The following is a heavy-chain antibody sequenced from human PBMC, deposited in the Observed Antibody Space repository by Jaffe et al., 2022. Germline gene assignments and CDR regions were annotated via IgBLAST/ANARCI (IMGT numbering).Heavy chain of an antibody. D-gene: IGHD3-3*01. CDR3: AKVLRFLEWLLYPDLYFDY. V-gene: IGHV3-23*01. CDR1: GFTFSSYA. Sequence: EVQLLESGGGLVQPGGSLRLSCAASGFTFSSYAMSWVRQAPGKGLEWVSAISGSGGSTYYADSVKGRFTISRDNSKNTLYLQMNSLRAEDTAVYYCAKVLRFLEWLLYPDLYFDYWGQGTLVTVSS. J-gene: IGHJ4*02. CDR2: ISGSGGST.